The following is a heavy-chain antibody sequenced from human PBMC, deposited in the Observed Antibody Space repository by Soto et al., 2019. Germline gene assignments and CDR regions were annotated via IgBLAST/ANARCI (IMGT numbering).Heavy chain of an antibody. J-gene: IGHJ4*02. D-gene: IGHD3-16*01. V-gene: IGHV1-2*04. CDR3: ARDLYENGAGRVGEYYFDY. Sequence: ASVKVSCKASGYTFTGYYMHWVRQAPGQGLEWMGWINPNSGGTNYAQKFQGWVTMTRDTSISTAYMELSRLRSDDTAVYYCARDLYENGAGRVGEYYFDYWGQGTLVTVSS. CDR2: INPNSGGT. CDR1: GYTFTGYY.